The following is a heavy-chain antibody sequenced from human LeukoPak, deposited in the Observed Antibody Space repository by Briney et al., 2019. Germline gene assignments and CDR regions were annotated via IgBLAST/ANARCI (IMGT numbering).Heavy chain of an antibody. Sequence: GGSLRLSCAASGFTFSSYSMNWVRQAPGKGLEWVSYISSSSSTIYYADSVKGRFTISRDNAKNSLYLQMNSLRAEDTAVYYCASTLKRDYWGQGTLVTVSS. CDR3: ASTLKRDY. J-gene: IGHJ4*02. CDR1: GFTFSSYS. CDR2: ISSSSSTI. D-gene: IGHD4/OR15-4a*01. V-gene: IGHV3-48*04.